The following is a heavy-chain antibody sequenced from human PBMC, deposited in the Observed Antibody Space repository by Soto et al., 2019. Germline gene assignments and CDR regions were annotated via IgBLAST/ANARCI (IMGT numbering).Heavy chain of an antibody. D-gene: IGHD5-18*01. CDR2: IWYHGTTK. V-gene: IGHV3-33*01. J-gene: IGHJ5*02. CDR3: ARDVDTTSHLNWFDP. CDR1: GFSLSRYG. Sequence: GGSLRLSCEVSGFSLSRYGMHWVRQAPGKGLEWVAVIWYHGTTKNYADYVKGRFTISRDISKNTVYLQMDSLEVEDTAVYYCARDVDTTSHLNWFDPWGQGGMVTVSS.